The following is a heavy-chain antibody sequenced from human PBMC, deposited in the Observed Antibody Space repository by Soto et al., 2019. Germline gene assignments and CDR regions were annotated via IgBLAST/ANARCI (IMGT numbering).Heavy chain of an antibody. V-gene: IGHV4-39*01. J-gene: IGHJ5*02. D-gene: IGHD3-10*01. CDR2: IYYSGST. CDR1: GGSISSSSYY. CDR3: ACMVRGVIRTLYNWFDP. Sequence: SETLSLTCTVSGGSISSSSYYWGWIRQPPGKGLEWIGSIYYSGSTYYNPSLKSRVTISVDTSKNQFSLKLSSVTAADTAVYYCACMVRGVIRTLYNWFDPWGQGTLVTVSS.